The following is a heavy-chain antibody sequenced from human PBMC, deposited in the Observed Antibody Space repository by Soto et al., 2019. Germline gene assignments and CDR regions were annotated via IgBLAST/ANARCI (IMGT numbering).Heavy chain of an antibody. Sequence: QVQLVESGGGVVQPGRSLRLSCAASGFTFSSYGMHWVRQAPGKGLEWVAVISYDGSNKYYADSVKGRFTISRDNSXXTXYXXMNSLRAEDTAVYYCAKDPHSSSWYGGFYYYGMDVWGQGTTVTVSS. CDR3: AKDPHSSSWYGGFYYYGMDV. CDR1: GFTFSSYG. V-gene: IGHV3-30*18. D-gene: IGHD6-13*01. J-gene: IGHJ6*02. CDR2: ISYDGSNK.